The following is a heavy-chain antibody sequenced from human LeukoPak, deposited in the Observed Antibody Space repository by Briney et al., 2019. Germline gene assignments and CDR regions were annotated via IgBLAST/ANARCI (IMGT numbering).Heavy chain of an antibody. CDR1: GFTFSSYG. J-gene: IGHJ3*01. D-gene: IGHD3-10*01. CDR2: IWYDGSNK. Sequence: PGRSLRLSCAASGFTFSSYGMHWVRQAPGKGLEWVAVIWYDGSNKYYADSVKGRFTISRDNSKNTLYLQMNSLRAEDTAVYCCARDASWGFGDDAFDFWGQGTMVTVSS. CDR3: ARDASWGFGDDAFDF. V-gene: IGHV3-33*01.